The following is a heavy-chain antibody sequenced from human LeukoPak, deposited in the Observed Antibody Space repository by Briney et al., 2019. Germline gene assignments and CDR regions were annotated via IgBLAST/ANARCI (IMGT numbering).Heavy chain of an antibody. CDR2: ISYDGSNK. J-gene: IGHJ4*02. D-gene: IGHD4-17*01. CDR3: AKDTEDGDYVFDY. Sequence: GGSLRLSCAASGFTFSSYGMQWVRQAPGKGLEWVAVISYDGSNKYYADSVKGRFTISRDNSKNTLYLQMNSLRAEDTAVYYCAKDTEDGDYVFDYWGQGTLVTVSS. V-gene: IGHV3-30*18. CDR1: GFTFSSYG.